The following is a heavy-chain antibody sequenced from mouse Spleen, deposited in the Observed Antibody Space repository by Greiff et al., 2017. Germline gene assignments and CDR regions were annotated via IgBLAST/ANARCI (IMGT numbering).Heavy chain of an antibody. Sequence: VQLQQSGAELVKPGASVKLSCTASGFNIKDTYMHWVKQRPEQGLEWIGRIDPANGNTKYDPKFQGKATITADTSSNTAYLQLSSLTSEDTAVYYCAREGPYYGNYSYAMDYWGQGTSVTVSS. J-gene: IGHJ4*01. V-gene: IGHV14-3*02. CDR2: IDPANGNT. CDR1: GFNIKDTY. D-gene: IGHD2-10*01. CDR3: AREGPYYGNYSYAMDY.